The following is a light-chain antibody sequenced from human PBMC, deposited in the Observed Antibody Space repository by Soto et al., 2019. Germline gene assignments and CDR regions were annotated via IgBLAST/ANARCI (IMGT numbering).Light chain of an antibody. Sequence: DIQMTQSPSTLSGSVGDRFTMXXRASQTISSWLAWYQQKPGKAPKXLIYKASTLKSGVPSRFSGSGAGTEFTLTISSLQPDDFATYYCQHYRSYSEAFGQGTKV. CDR3: QHYRSYSEA. CDR2: KAS. J-gene: IGKJ1*01. CDR1: QTISSW. V-gene: IGKV1-5*03.